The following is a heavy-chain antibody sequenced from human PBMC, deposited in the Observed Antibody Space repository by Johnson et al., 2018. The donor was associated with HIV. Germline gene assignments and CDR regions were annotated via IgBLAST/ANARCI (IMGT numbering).Heavy chain of an antibody. D-gene: IGHD3-16*01. Sequence: MQLVESGGGLVRPGGSLRLSCAASGFTFDDYGMSWVRQAPGKGLEWVSGISWNSGSIGYADSVKGRFTISRDNSKNTLYLQMNSLRAEDKAVYYCARRGRRADDAFDIWGQGTMVTVSS. J-gene: IGHJ3*02. CDR1: GFTFDDYG. CDR3: ARRGRRADDAFDI. V-gene: IGHV3-20*04. CDR2: ISWNSGSI.